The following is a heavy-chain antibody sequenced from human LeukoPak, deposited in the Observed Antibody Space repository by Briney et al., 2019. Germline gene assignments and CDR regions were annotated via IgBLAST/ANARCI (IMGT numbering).Heavy chain of an antibody. CDR1: GFTFSGSA. CDR3: AREILEPGKTHEY. J-gene: IGHJ4*02. CDR2: IRSTANGYAT. V-gene: IGHV3-73*01. D-gene: IGHD1-1*01. Sequence: GGSLRLSCAASGFTFSGSALHWVRQASGKGLEWVGRIRSTANGYATAYAASVKGRFTISRDDSKNTAYLQMDSLRAEDTAMYYCAREILEPGKTHEYWGQGTLVTVSS.